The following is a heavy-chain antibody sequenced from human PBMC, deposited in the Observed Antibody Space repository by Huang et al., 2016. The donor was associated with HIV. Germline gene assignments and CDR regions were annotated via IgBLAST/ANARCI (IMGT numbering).Heavy chain of an antibody. CDR3: AKDRLLYYYDSSGYIDY. CDR1: GFTFDDYA. Sequence: EVQLVESGGGLVRPGRSLRLSCAASGFTFDDYAMHWVRQAPGKGLDWVSGISWNSGSIGYADSVKCRFTISRDNAKNSLYLQMNSLRAEDTALYYCAKDRLLYYYDSSGYIDYWGQGTLVTVSS. J-gene: IGHJ4*02. V-gene: IGHV3-9*01. CDR2: ISWNSGSI. D-gene: IGHD3-22*01.